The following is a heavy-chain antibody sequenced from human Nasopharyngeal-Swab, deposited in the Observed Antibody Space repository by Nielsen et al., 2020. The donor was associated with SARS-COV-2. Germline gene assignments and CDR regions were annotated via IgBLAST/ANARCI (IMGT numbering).Heavy chain of an antibody. Sequence: ASVKVSCKVSGYTLTELSMHWVRQAPAKGLEWMGGFDPEDGETIYAQKFQGRVTMTEDTSTDTAYMELSSLRSEDTAVYYCATVREKWELLGFDYWGQGTLVTVSS. V-gene: IGHV1-24*01. CDR2: FDPEDGET. CDR3: ATVREKWELLGFDY. CDR1: GYTLTELS. D-gene: IGHD1-26*01. J-gene: IGHJ4*02.